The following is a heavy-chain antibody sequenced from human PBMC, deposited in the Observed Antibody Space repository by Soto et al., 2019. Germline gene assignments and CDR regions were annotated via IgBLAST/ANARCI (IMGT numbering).Heavy chain of an antibody. CDR1: GYTFTSYY. CDR3: ARGPDIVLMVYAPRSSWFDP. J-gene: IGHJ5*02. V-gene: IGHV1-46*01. D-gene: IGHD2-8*01. CDR2: INPSGGST. Sequence: ASVKVSCKASGYTFTSYYMHWVRPAPGQGLEWMGIINPSGGSTSYAQKFQGRVTMTRDTSTSTVYMELSSLRSEDTAVYYCARGPDIVLMVYAPRSSWFDPWGQGTRVTVSS.